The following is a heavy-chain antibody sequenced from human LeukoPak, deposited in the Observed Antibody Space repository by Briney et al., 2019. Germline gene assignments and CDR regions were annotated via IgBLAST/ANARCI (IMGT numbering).Heavy chain of an antibody. V-gene: IGHV4-59*01. CDR3: ARGGMGNSSWYGDY. CDR2: IYYSGST. CDR1: GGSISSYY. J-gene: IGHJ4*02. Sequence: SETLSLTCTVSGGSISSYYWSWIRQPPGKGLEWIGYIYYSGSTNYNPSLKSRVTISVDTSKNQFSLKLSSVTAADTAVYYCARGGMGNSSWYGDYWGQGTLVTVSS. D-gene: IGHD6-13*01.